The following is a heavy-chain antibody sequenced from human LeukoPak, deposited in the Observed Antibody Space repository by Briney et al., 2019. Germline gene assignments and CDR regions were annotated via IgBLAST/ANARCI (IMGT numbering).Heavy chain of an antibody. D-gene: IGHD3-9*01. CDR2: ISSSSSYI. CDR3: ARDQGGYDILTGYYADAFDI. J-gene: IGHJ3*02. CDR1: GFTFGDYA. V-gene: IGHV3-21*01. Sequence: GGSLRLSCTASGFTFGDYAMNWVRQAPGKGLEWVSYISSSSSYIYYADSVKGRFTISRDNAKNSLYLQMNSLRAEDTAVYYCARDQGGYDILTGYYADAFDIWGQGTMVTVSS.